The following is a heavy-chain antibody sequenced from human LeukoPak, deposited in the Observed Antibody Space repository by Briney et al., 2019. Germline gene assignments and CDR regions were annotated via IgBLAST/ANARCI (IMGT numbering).Heavy chain of an antibody. CDR3: AREILYSYGYGPLDY. V-gene: IGHV3-33*08. D-gene: IGHD5-18*01. J-gene: IGHJ4*02. CDR2: IWYDGSNK. Sequence: GGSLRLSCAASGFTVSSNYMSWVRQAPGKGLEWVAVIWYDGSNKYYADSVKGRFTISRDNSKNTLYLQMNSLRAEDTAVYYCAREILYSYGYGPLDYWGQGTLVTVSS. CDR1: GFTVSSNY.